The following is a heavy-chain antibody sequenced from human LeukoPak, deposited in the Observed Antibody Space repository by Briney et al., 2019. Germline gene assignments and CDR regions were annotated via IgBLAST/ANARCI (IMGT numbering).Heavy chain of an antibody. CDR1: GFSFSSYW. V-gene: IGHV3-7*01. CDR3: VRPGGFTTVRGVITRHGWTY. J-gene: IGHJ4*02. Sequence: GGALRLSCAASGFSFSSYWLSWVRQAPGRGLEWVANIKEDGSERYYVDSVKGRFTISRDNAKNSLYLQMNSLRAEDTAVYYCVRPGGFTTVRGVITRHGWTYWGEGTLVTLPS. CDR2: IKEDGSER. D-gene: IGHD3-10*01.